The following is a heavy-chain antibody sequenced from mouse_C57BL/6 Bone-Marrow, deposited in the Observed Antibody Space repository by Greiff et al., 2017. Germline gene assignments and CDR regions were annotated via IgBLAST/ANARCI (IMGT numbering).Heavy chain of an antibody. D-gene: IGHD2-3*01. CDR3: ADGKDVYRPFAY. V-gene: IGHV5-4*03. CDR1: GFTFSSYA. J-gene: IGHJ3*01. CDR2: ISDGGSYT. Sequence: EVMLVESGGGLVKPGGSLKLSCAASGFTFSSYAMSWVRQTPEKRLEWVATISDGGSYTYYPDNVKGRFTNSRDNAKNNLYLQMSHLKSEDTAMYYCADGKDVYRPFAYWGQGTLVTVSA.